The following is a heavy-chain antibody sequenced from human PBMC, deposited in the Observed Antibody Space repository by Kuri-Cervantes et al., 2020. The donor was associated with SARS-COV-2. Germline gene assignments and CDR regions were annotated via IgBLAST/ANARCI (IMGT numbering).Heavy chain of an antibody. J-gene: IGHJ4*02. V-gene: IGHV3-21*01. Sequence: GESLKISCAASGFTFSSYSMNWVRQAPGKGLEWVSSISSSSSYIYYADSVKGRFTISRDNAKNSLYLQMNSLRDEDTAVYYCVRGVIDSWGQGTLVTVSS. D-gene: IGHD3-22*01. CDR2: ISSSSSYI. CDR1: GFTFSSYS. CDR3: VRGVIDS.